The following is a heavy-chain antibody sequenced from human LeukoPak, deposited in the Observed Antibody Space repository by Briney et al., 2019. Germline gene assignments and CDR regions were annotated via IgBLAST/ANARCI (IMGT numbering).Heavy chain of an antibody. CDR2: IYYSGST. CDR3: ARGGHSYGSYYYYYMDV. Sequence: SETLSLTCAVYGGSFSGYYWSWIRQPPGKGLEWIGYIYYSGSTNYNPSLKSRVTISVDTSKNQFSLKLSSVTAADTAVYYCARGGHSYGSYYYYYMDVWGKGTTVTVSS. CDR1: GGSFSGYY. D-gene: IGHD5-18*01. V-gene: IGHV4-59*01. J-gene: IGHJ6*03.